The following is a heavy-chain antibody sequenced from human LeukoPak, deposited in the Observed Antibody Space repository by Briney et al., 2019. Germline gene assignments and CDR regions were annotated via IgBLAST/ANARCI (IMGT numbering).Heavy chain of an antibody. Sequence: PGGSLRLSCAASGFTFSSYAMSWVRQAPGKGLEWVSAISGSGGSTYYADSVKGRFTISRDNSKNTLYLQMNSLRAEDTAVHYCAKGDIVVVPAAKDEFGFDYWGQGTPVTVSS. CDR1: GFTFSSYA. CDR2: ISGSGGST. D-gene: IGHD2-2*01. V-gene: IGHV3-23*01. CDR3: AKGDIVVVPAAKDEFGFDY. J-gene: IGHJ4*02.